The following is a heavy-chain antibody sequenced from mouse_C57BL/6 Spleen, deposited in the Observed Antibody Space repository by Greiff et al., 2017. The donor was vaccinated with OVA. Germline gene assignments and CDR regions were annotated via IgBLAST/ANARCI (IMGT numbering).Heavy chain of an antibody. V-gene: IGHV5-16*01. CDR2: INYDGSST. J-gene: IGHJ2*01. D-gene: IGHD1-1*01. CDR3: ARDPGSSYFDY. Sequence: EVNVVESEGGLVQPGSSMKLSCTASGFTFSDYYMAWVRQVPEKGLEWVANINYDGSSTYYLDSLKSRFIISRDNAKNILYLQMSSLKSEDTATYYCARDPGSSYFDYWGQGTTLTVSS. CDR1: GFTFSDYY.